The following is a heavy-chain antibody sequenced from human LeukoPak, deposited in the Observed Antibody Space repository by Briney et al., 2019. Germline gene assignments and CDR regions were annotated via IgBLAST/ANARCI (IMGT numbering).Heavy chain of an antibody. CDR1: GGSISSGGYY. D-gene: IGHD3-10*01. J-gene: IGHJ5*02. V-gene: IGHV4-31*03. Sequence: SETLSLTCTVSGGSISSGGYYWSWIRQHPGKGMEWIGYIYYSGSTYYNPSLKSRVTISVDTSKNQFSLKLSSVTAADTAVYYCARAGRITMVRGRHNWFDPWGQGTLVTVSS. CDR2: IYYSGST. CDR3: ARAGRITMVRGRHNWFDP.